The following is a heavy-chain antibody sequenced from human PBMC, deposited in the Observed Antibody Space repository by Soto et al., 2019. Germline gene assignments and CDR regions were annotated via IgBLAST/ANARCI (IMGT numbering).Heavy chain of an antibody. CDR1: GFTVSSSY. J-gene: IGHJ6*02. D-gene: IGHD5-18*01. V-gene: IGHV3-53*01. CDR2: IYSGGST. CDR3: AREGYSYGYYYYYGMDV. Sequence: GGSLRLSCAASGFTVSSSYMSWVRQAPGKALEWVSVIYSGGSTYYADSVKGRFTISRDNSKNTLYLQMNSLRAEDTAVYYCAREGYSYGYYYYYGMDVWGQGTTVTVSS.